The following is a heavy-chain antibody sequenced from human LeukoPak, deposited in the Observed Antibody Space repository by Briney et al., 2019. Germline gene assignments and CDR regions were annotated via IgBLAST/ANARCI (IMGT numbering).Heavy chain of an antibody. Sequence: GGSLRLSCAASGFTFSSYSMNWVRQAPGKGLEWVSGISDSGGSTYYADSVKGRFTISRDNSKKTLYVQMNSLRAEDTAVYYCARGEEVPAALFDYWGQGTLVTVSS. V-gene: IGHV3-23*01. D-gene: IGHD2-2*01. CDR2: ISDSGGST. J-gene: IGHJ4*02. CDR1: GFTFSSYS. CDR3: ARGEEVPAALFDY.